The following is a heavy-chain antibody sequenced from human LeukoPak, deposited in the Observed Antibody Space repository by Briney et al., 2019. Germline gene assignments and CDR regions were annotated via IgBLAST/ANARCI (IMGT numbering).Heavy chain of an antibody. CDR1: GFTVSSNY. CDR3: ARVSLDYYGSGSYYYYYYYMDV. Sequence: PGGSLRLSCAASGFTVSSNYMSGVRQAPGKGLEGGSVIYSGGSTYYADSVKGRFTISRDNSKNTLYLQMNSLRAEDTAVYDCARVSLDYYGSGSYYYYYYYMDVWGKGTTVTISS. D-gene: IGHD3-10*01. J-gene: IGHJ6*03. V-gene: IGHV3-53*01. CDR2: IYSGGST.